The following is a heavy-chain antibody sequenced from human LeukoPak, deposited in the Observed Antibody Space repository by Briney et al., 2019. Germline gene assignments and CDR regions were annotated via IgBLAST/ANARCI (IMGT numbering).Heavy chain of an antibody. CDR2: IRYDGSNK. CDR1: GFTFSSYG. V-gene: IGHV3-30*02. CDR3: TTDSVGALNHDAFDI. D-gene: IGHD1-26*01. J-gene: IGHJ3*02. Sequence: PGGSLRLSCAASGFTFSSYGMHWVRQAPGKGLEWVAFIRYDGSNKYYADSVKGRFTISRDNSKNTLYLQMNSLKTEDTAVYYCTTDSVGALNHDAFDIWGQGTMVTVSS.